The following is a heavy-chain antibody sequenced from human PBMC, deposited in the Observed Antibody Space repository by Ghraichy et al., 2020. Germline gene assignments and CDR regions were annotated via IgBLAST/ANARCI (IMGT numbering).Heavy chain of an antibody. CDR3: ARHPRGDGYNLDY. D-gene: IGHD5-24*01. J-gene: IGHJ4*02. CDR2: IYYSGST. Sequence: SETLSLTCTVSGGSISSSSYYWGWIRQPPGKGLEWIGSIYYSGSTYYNPSLKSRVTISVDTSKNQFSLKLSSVTAADTAVYYCARHPRGDGYNLDYWGQGTLVTVSS. CDR1: GGSISSSSYY. V-gene: IGHV4-39*01.